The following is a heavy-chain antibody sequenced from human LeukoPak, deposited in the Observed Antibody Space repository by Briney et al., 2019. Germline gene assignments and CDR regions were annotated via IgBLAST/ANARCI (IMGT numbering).Heavy chain of an antibody. CDR2: ISYDGKKS. CDR3: AKAAGKENGYDFWFEH. V-gene: IGHV3-30*04. CDR1: GFSFNSYD. D-gene: IGHD3-3*01. J-gene: IGHJ5*02. Sequence: GGSLRLSCAASGFSFNSYDMHWVRQAPGKGLEWVAVISYDGKKSYYADSVKGRFTISRDNSKSTLYLQMNSLRAEDTAVYYCAKAAGKENGYDFWFEHWGQGTLVTVSS.